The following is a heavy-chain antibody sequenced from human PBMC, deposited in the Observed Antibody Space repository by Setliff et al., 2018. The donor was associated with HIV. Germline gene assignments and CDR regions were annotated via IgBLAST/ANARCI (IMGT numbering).Heavy chain of an antibody. D-gene: IGHD5-12*01. J-gene: IGHJ4*02. CDR1: GGTFSSYV. Sequence: SVKVSCKASGGTFSSYVISWVRQAPGQGPEWMGGIIPMYGVTNYAPKFQGRVTMTWDTSTSTVYMELSSLRSEDTAFYYCARSAHDSETGYWGQGTLVTVSS. V-gene: IGHV1-69*10. CDR2: IIPMYGVT. CDR3: ARSAHDSETGY.